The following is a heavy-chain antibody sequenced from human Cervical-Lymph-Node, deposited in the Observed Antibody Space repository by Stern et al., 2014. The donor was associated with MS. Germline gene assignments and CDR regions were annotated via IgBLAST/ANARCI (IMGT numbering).Heavy chain of an antibody. J-gene: IGHJ6*02. CDR1: GFTFSYST. Sequence: VQLVESGGGVVQPGRSLRLSCAASGFTFSYSTMHWVRQAPGKGLEWVATVSYDGSDEYSPDSVKGRFTISRDNSKNTLYLQVNSLRAEDTGVYFCARDRTVTTYYYYYGMDVWGQGTTVTVSS. V-gene: IGHV3-30*04. CDR3: ARDRTVTTYYYYYGMDV. D-gene: IGHD4-11*01. CDR2: VSYDGSDE.